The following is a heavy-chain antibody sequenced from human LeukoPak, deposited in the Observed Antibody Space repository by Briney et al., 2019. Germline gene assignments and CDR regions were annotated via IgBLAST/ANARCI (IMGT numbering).Heavy chain of an antibody. J-gene: IGHJ1*01. CDR1: GFTFSSYW. CDR2: IRQDGSEK. D-gene: IGHD3-10*01. V-gene: IGHV3-7*01. Sequence: GGSLRLSXAASGFTFSSYWMSWVRQAPGKGLEWVANIRQDGSEKYYVDSVKGRFTISRDNAKNSLYLQMNSLRAEDTAVYYCARVGVLLWFGELLPEYFQHWGQGTLVTVSS. CDR3: ARVGVLLWFGELLPEYFQH.